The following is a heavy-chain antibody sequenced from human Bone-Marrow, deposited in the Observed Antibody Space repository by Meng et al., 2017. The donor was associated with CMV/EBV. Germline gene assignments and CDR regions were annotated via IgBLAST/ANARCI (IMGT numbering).Heavy chain of an antibody. J-gene: IGHJ4*02. Sequence: ASVKVSCKASEYTFTGYYMHWVRQAPGQGLEWMGIINPSGGSTSYAQKFQGRVTMTRDTSTSTVYMELSSLRSEDTAVYYCAREPLQSNYYDSSHPGFDYWGQGTLVTVSS. CDR2: INPSGGST. CDR3: AREPLQSNYYDSSHPGFDY. V-gene: IGHV1-46*01. CDR1: EYTFTGYY. D-gene: IGHD3-22*01.